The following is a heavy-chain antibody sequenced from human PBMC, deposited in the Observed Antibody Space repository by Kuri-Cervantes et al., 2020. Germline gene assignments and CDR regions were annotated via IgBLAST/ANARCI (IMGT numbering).Heavy chain of an antibody. CDR1: GYTFTSYD. V-gene: IGHV1-18*01. D-gene: IGHD3-3*01. J-gene: IGHJ3*02. Sequence: ASVKVSCKASGYTFTSYDINWVRQATGQGLEWMGWISAYNGNTNYAQKLQGRVTMTTDTSTSTAYMELRSLRSDDTAVYYCACFVEGDAFDIWGQGTMVTVSS. CDR2: ISAYNGNT. CDR3: ACFVEGDAFDI.